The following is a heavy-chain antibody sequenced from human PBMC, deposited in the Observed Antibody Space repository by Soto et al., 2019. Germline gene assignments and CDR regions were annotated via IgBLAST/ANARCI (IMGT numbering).Heavy chain of an antibody. D-gene: IGHD3-3*01. CDR2: IKSKTDGGTT. J-gene: IGHJ4*02. V-gene: IGHV3-15*01. CDR3: TTDEVASYDFWSGYPDY. CDR1: GFTFSNAW. Sequence: EVQLVESGGGLVKPGGSLRLSCAASGFTFSNAWMSWVRQAPGKGLEWVGRIKSKTDGGTTDYAAPVKGRFTISRDDSKNTLYLQMNSLKSEDTAVYYCTTDEVASYDFWSGYPDYRGQGTLVTVSS.